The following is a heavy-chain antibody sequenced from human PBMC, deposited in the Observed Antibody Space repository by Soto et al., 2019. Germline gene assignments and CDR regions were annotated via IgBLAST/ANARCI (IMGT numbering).Heavy chain of an antibody. J-gene: IGHJ4*02. Sequence: EVQLVESGGGLVKPGESLRLSCAASGFTFSSYNMNWVRLAPGKGLEWVSSIGVSSSYIYYADSVKGRFTISRDNAKNSLYLQMSGPRAEDTAVYYCATRGGYTFGTADFDYWGQGTLVTVSS. V-gene: IGHV3-21*01. CDR1: GFTFSSYN. D-gene: IGHD5-18*01. CDR2: IGVSSSYI. CDR3: ATRGGYTFGTADFDY.